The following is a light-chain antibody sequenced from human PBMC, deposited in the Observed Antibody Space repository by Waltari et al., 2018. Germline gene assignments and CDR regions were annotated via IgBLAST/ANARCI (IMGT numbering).Light chain of an antibody. J-gene: IGKJ2*01. V-gene: IGKV3-15*01. Sequence: EIVMTQSPATLSVSPAERATLTCRASQSVSSNLAWYQHKPGQAPRLLIYGASTRATGIPARFSGSGSGTEFTLTISSLQSEDFAVYYCQQYNNWPRRTFAQGTKVEIK. CDR3: QQYNNWPRRT. CDR1: QSVSSN. CDR2: GAS.